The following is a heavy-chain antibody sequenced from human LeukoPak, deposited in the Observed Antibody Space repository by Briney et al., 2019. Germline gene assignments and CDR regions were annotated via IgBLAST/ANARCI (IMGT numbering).Heavy chain of an antibody. CDR2: ISGSGGST. Sequence: PGGSLRLSCAASGFTFSSYAMSWVRQAPGKGLEWVSAISGSGGSTYYADSVKGRFTISRDNSKNTLYLQMNSLRAEDTAVYYCAKDRGIAVADRDAFDIWGQGTMVTVSS. CDR3: AKDRGIAVADRDAFDI. CDR1: GFTFSSYA. V-gene: IGHV3-23*01. D-gene: IGHD6-19*01. J-gene: IGHJ3*02.